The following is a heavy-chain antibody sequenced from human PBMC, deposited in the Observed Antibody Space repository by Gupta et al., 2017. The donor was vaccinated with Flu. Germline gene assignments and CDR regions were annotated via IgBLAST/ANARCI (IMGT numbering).Heavy chain of an antibody. D-gene: IGHD6-13*01. Sequence: QVQLVESGGGVVQPGRSLRLSCAASGFTFSSYCMHWVRQAPGMGLEWVAVISYDGSNKYYADSVKGRFTISRDNSKNTLYLQMNSLRAEDTAVYYCAKESSSWTGYYYYYGMDVWGQGTTVTVSS. J-gene: IGHJ6*02. CDR3: AKESSSWTGYYYYYGMDV. CDR1: GFTFSSYC. CDR2: ISYDGSNK. V-gene: IGHV3-30*18.